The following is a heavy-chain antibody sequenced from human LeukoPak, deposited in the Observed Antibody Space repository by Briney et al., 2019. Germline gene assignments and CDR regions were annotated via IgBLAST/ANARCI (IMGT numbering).Heavy chain of an antibody. V-gene: IGHV3-11*06. D-gene: IGHD5-24*01. CDR1: GFTFSDYY. J-gene: IGHJ4*02. CDR2: MSSISTYK. CDR3: ARDLAPRSFDY. Sequence: PVGSLRLSYAASGFTFSDYYMNWIRQATGKELNWVSSMSSISTYKACADSLRGRFSISRDNYNNSLYLQMDSLRVEDTAVYYCARDLAPRSFDYWGQGTLVTVSS.